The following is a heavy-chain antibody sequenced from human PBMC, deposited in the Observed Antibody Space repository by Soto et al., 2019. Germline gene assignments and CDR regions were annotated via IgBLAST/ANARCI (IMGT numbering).Heavy chain of an antibody. CDR3: ARSGAMGYFDS. V-gene: IGHV4-61*01. J-gene: IGHJ4*02. D-gene: IGHD1-26*01. CDR2: IYYIGST. Sequence: PSETLSLTCTVSGGSVSSCSYYWSWIRQPPGKGLEWIGYIYYIGSTNYNPSLKSRVTISVDTSKNQLSLKLSSVTAADTAVYYCARSGAMGYFDSWGQGTLVTVSS. CDR1: GGSVSSCSYY.